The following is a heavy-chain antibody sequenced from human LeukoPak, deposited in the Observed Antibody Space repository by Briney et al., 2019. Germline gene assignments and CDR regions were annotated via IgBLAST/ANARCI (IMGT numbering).Heavy chain of an antibody. J-gene: IGHJ4*02. D-gene: IGHD3-22*01. V-gene: IGHV3-48*03. Sequence: GGSLRLSCAASGFTFSSYEMNWVRQAPGKGLEWVSYISSSGSTIYYADSVKGRFTISRDNAKNSLHLQMNSLRAEDTAVYYCARDTNYYYDSSGRVDFDYWGQGTLVTVSS. CDR3: ARDTNYYYDSSGRVDFDY. CDR2: ISSSGSTI. CDR1: GFTFSSYE.